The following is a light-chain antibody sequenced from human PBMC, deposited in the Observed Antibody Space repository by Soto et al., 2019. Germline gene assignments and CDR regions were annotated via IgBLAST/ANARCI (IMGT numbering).Light chain of an antibody. CDR2: AVN. J-gene: IGLJ3*02. Sequence: QSALTQPASLSGSPGQSITISCTGTSSDVGAYNHVSWYQQHPGKAPKLVIYAVNNRPSGVSGRFSGSKSGNTASLTISGLQAEDEADYYCSSYTLINTLVVFGGGTKVTVL. CDR3: SSYTLINTLVV. CDR1: SSDVGAYNH. V-gene: IGLV2-14*01.